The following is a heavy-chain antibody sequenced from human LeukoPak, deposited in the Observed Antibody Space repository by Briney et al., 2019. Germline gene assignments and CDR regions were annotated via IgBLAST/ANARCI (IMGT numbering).Heavy chain of an antibody. D-gene: IGHD3-9*01. CDR1: GGTFSSYA. V-gene: IGHV1-69*01. CDR3: ASCDILTGYYIVEYFQH. Sequence: SVKVSCKASGGTFSSYAISWVRQAPGQGLEWRGGIIPIFGTANYAQKFQGRVTITADESTSTAYMELSSQRSEDTAVYYCASCDILTGYYIVEYFQHWGQGTLVTVSS. J-gene: IGHJ1*01. CDR2: IIPIFGTA.